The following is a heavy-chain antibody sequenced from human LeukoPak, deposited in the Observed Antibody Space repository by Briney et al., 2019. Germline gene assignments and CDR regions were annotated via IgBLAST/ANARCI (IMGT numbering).Heavy chain of an antibody. CDR3: ARVGAKKNHYYGMDV. CDR1: GGSLSSYY. CDR2: IYTSGST. D-gene: IGHD1-26*01. Sequence: SETLSLTCPVSGGSLSSYYWSWIRQPAGKGLEGIGRIYTSGSTNYNPSLKSRVTMSVDTSKNQFSLKLSSVTAADTALYYCARVGAKKNHYYGMDVWGQGTTVTVSS. V-gene: IGHV4-4*07. J-gene: IGHJ6*02.